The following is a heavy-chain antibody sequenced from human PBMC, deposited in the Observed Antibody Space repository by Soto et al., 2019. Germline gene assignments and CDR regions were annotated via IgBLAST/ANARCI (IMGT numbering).Heavy chain of an antibody. V-gene: IGHV3-23*01. Sequence: EVQLLESGGGFVQPGGSLRLSCAASGFTFSSYAMSWVRQAPGKGLEWVSAISGSGGSTYYADSVKGRFTISRDNSKDTLPLQMNSLRADDTAIYYCAKGIGVSRRDGLDVWGQGTTVTVSS. CDR3: AKGIGVSRRDGLDV. CDR1: GFTFSSYA. D-gene: IGHD2-8*01. CDR2: ISGSGGST. J-gene: IGHJ6*02.